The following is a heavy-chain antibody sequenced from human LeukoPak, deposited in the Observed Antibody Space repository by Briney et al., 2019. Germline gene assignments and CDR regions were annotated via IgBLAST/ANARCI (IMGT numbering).Heavy chain of an antibody. V-gene: IGHV4-30-4*01. J-gene: IGHJ4*02. CDR2: IYHSGST. CDR1: GDSITSGDYY. Sequence: SETLSLSCSVSGDSITSGDYYWTWIRQSPGEGLEWLGYIYHSGSTLYHPSLESRLSLSVDTSKNQFSLTLTSVTAADSAVFYCARGVRGRKWYYFDSWGRGTLVTVSS. CDR3: ARGVRGRKWYYFDS. D-gene: IGHD2-15*01.